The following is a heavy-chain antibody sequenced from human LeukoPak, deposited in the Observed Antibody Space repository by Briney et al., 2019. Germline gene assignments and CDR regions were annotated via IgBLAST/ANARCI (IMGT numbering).Heavy chain of an antibody. V-gene: IGHV4-39*07. CDR3: ARAPDVFGELFLIFDY. CDR1: GGSITSYY. CDR2: IYYSGST. J-gene: IGHJ4*02. Sequence: SETLSLTCTVSGGSITSYYWGWIRQPPGKGLEWIGSIYYSGSTYYNPSLKSRVTISVDTSKNQFSLKLSSVTAADTAVYYCARAPDVFGELFLIFDYWGQGTLVTVSS. D-gene: IGHD3-10*01.